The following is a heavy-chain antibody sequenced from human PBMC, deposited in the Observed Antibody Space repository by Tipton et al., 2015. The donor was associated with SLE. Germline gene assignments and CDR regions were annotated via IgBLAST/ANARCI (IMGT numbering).Heavy chain of an antibody. V-gene: IGHV4-39*07. J-gene: IGHJ4*02. CDR2: INYRGNT. CDR1: GGSISGSNYF. Sequence: TLSLTCTVSGGSISGSNYFWGWIRQQPGKGLEWIGIINYRGNTYYYPSLKTRVTISVDTYNNQFSLKVISVTAADTAVYYCVTYDPSNRGGYFDPWGQGTLVTVSS. D-gene: IGHD1-1*01. CDR3: VTYDPSNRGGYFDP.